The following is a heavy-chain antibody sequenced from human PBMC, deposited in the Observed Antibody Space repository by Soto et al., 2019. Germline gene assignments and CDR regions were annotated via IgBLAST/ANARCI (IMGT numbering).Heavy chain of an antibody. Sequence: QLHLVQSGAVVKKPGASVTVSCSASGYPVTAYYMHWVRQAPGRGLEWMGGINPATGAAKYTQTFQGRGTMTRDASTSTVFKELGGLTSEDTAVFYCARGGGVGVAGSAAFDMWGQGTLVTVSS. J-gene: IGHJ3*02. CDR2: INPATGAA. CDR3: ARGGGVGVAGSAAFDM. CDR1: GYPVTAYY. V-gene: IGHV1-2*02. D-gene: IGHD3-3*01.